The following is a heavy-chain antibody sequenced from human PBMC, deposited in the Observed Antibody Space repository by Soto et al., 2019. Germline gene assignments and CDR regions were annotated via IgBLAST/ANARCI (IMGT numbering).Heavy chain of an antibody. D-gene: IGHD1-26*01. V-gene: IGHV1-69*13. CDR3: ATYSGSSEYFQH. Sequence: GASVQVSCKASGGTFSSYAISWVRQAPGQGLECMGGIIPIFGTANYAQKFQGRVTITADESTSTAYMELSSLRSEDTAVYYCATYSGSSEYFQHWGQGTLVTVSS. CDR1: GGTFSSYA. J-gene: IGHJ1*01. CDR2: IIPIFGTA.